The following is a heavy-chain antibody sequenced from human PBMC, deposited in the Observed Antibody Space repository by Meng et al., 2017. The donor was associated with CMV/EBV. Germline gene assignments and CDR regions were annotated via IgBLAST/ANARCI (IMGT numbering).Heavy chain of an antibody. Sequence: GGSLRLSCEASGFTFSSYSMNWVRQAPGEGRGWVSCINWTGGSTGYADSVKGRFTISRDNAKNSLYLQRNSLRAEDTALDYCARDFWSGSKDVWGQGTTVTVSS. CDR1: GFTFSSYS. V-gene: IGHV3-20*04. CDR3: ARDFWSGSKDV. J-gene: IGHJ6*02. CDR2: INWTGGST. D-gene: IGHD3-3*01.